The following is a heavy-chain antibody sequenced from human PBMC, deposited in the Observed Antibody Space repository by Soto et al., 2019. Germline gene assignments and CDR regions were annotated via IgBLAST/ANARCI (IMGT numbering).Heavy chain of an antibody. V-gene: IGHV4-39*01. D-gene: IGHD5-12*01. J-gene: IGHJ4*02. CDR3: ARQLLATKSPHY. CDR2: IYNSGET. Sequence: SETLSLTCTVSGDSMSSSTYYWGWIRHTPGKGLEWIASIYNSGETYYNPSLKSRVTLFVDTSKNQVSLKLSSVTAADTALYYCARQLLATKSPHYPGLGTLVTVSS. CDR1: GDSMSSSTYY.